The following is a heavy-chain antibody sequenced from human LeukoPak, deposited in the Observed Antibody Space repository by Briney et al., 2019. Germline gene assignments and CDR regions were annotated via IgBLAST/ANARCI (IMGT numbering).Heavy chain of an antibody. CDR2: IYTSGST. D-gene: IGHD2-8*01. CDR1: GGSISSYY. V-gene: IGHV4-4*07. Sequence: SETLSLTXTVSGGSISSYYWSWIRQPAGKGLEWIGRIYTSGSTNYNPSLKSRVTMSVDTSKNQFSLKLRSVTAADTAVYYCARDSPLYPPLSRYNWFDPWGQGTLVTVSS. CDR3: ARDSPLYPPLSRYNWFDP. J-gene: IGHJ5*02.